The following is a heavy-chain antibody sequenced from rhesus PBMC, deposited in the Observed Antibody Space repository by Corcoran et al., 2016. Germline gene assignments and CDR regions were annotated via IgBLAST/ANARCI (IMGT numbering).Heavy chain of an antibody. CDR2: IYGKSAST. V-gene: IGHV4-143*01. Sequence: QVQLQESGPGLVKPSETLSLTCTVSGGSISGYYYWSWIRQPPGKGLEWIGGIYGKSASTYYNPSLKSRVTISKDTSKNQLSLKLSSVTAADTAVYYCARRGTYFDYWGQGVLVTVSS. CDR3: ARRGTYFDY. J-gene: IGHJ4*01. CDR1: GGSISGYYY.